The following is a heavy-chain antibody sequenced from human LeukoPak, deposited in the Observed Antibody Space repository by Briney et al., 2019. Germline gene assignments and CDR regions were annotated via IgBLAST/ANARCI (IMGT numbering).Heavy chain of an antibody. V-gene: IGHV4-34*01. J-gene: IGHJ4*02. CDR3: ATARTEELTEIY. CDR1: GGSSSGYY. Sequence: PSETLSLTCAVYGGSSSGYYWSWIRQPPGKGLEWIGEINHSGSTSYNPSLKSRVTISVDTSKNQFSLKLSSVTAADTAVYYCATARTEELTEIYWGQGTLVTVSS. CDR2: INHSGST. D-gene: IGHD1-26*01.